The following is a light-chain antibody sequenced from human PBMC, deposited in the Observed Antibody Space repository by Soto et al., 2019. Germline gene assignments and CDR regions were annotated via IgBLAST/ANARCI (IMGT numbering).Light chain of an antibody. CDR3: QQYNNWPLT. J-gene: IGKJ4*01. Sequence: EIVMTQSPATLSVSPGERATLSCRASQSVSNNVAWYQQKPGQAPRLLIYHAATMATGIPARFSGSGSGTEVTLTISSLQSEDFAVYYCQQYNNWPLTFGGGTKVEIK. CDR1: QSVSNN. CDR2: HAA. V-gene: IGKV3-15*01.